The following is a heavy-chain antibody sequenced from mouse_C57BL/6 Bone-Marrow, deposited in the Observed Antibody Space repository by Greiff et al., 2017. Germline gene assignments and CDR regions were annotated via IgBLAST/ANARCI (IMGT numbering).Heavy chain of an antibody. D-gene: IGHD1-1*01. CDR2: INPGSGGT. CDR3: ARSMGSGYVPWFAY. Sequence: VQLQQSGAELVRPGTSVKVSCKASGYAFTNYLIEWVKQRPGQGLEWIGVINPGSGGTNYNEKFKGKATLTADNSSSTAYMQLSSLTSEDSAVYFCARSMGSGYVPWFAYWGQGTLVTVSA. CDR1: GYAFTNYL. V-gene: IGHV1-54*01. J-gene: IGHJ3*01.